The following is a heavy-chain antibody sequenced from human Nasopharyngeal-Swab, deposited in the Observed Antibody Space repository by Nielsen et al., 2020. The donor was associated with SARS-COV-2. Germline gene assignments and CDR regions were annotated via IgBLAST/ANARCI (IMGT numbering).Heavy chain of an antibody. CDR3: ARIMRQLDRYGSGSYRADYFDY. V-gene: IGHV2-26*01. CDR1: EFSLSNARMG. D-gene: IGHD3-10*01. CDR2: IFSNDEK. J-gene: IGHJ4*02. Sequence: SGPTLVKPTETLTLTCTVSEFSLSNARMGVSWIRQPPGKALEWLAHIFSNDEKSYSTSLRSRLSISKDTSKSQVVLTMTNMDPVDTATYYCARIMRQLDRYGSGSYRADYFDYWGQGTLVTVSS.